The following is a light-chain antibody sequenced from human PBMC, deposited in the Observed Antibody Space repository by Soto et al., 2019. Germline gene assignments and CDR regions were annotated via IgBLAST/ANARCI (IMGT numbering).Light chain of an antibody. J-gene: IGLJ2*01. CDR2: EVS. Sequence: QSALTQPASVSGSPGQSITISCTGTSSDIGDYTHVSWYQQHPGKAPKLIIYEVSDRPSGVSNRFSGSKSGNTASLTISGLQAEDEADYYCSSYTSSSTVVFGGGTKLTVL. V-gene: IGLV2-14*01. CDR3: SSYTSSSTVV. CDR1: SSDIGDYTH.